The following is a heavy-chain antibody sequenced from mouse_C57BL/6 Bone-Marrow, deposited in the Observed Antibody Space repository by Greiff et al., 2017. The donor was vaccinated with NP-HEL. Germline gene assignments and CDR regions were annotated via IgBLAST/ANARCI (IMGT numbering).Heavy chain of an antibody. Sequence: EVKLMESGGGLVQPGGSLSLSCAASGFTFTDYYMSWVRQPPGKALEWLGFIRNKANGYTTEYSASVKGRFTISRDNSQSILYLQMNALRAEDSATYYCARSLFYYYGSLDYWGQGTTLTVSS. D-gene: IGHD1-1*01. CDR1: GFTFTDYY. J-gene: IGHJ2*01. CDR2: IRNKANGYTT. CDR3: ARSLFYYYGSLDY. V-gene: IGHV7-3*01.